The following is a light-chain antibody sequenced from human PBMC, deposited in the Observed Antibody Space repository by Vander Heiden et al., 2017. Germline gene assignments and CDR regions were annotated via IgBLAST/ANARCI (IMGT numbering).Light chain of an antibody. CDR2: DAS. CDR3: QQFDNYRLT. V-gene: IGKV1D-13*01. J-gene: IGKJ4*01. CDR1: QGISSA. Sequence: AIQLTQSPSSLSASVGDRVTITCRASQGISSALAWYQQKPGKAPKLLIDDASSLESGVPSRFSGSGSGTDFTLTISSLQPEDIATYYCQQFDNYRLTFGAGTKVEIK.